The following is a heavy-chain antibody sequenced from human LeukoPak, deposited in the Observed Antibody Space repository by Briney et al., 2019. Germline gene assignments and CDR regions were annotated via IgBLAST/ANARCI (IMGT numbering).Heavy chain of an antibody. Sequence: QPGGSLRLSCAASGFTVSSNYMSCVRQAPRKGLEWVSVIYSGGSTYYADSVKGRFTISRDNSKNTLYLQMNSLRAEDTAVYYCARDIAAAYFDLWGRGTLVTVSS. D-gene: IGHD6-13*01. CDR1: GFTVSSNY. V-gene: IGHV3-66*01. J-gene: IGHJ2*01. CDR3: ARDIAAAYFDL. CDR2: IYSGGST.